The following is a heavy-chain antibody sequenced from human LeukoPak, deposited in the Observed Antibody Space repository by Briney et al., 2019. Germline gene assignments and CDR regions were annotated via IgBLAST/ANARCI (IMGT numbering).Heavy chain of an antibody. CDR1: GGSLSSYN. CDR2: IYYSGST. Sequence: PPETLSLTCAVSGGSLSSYNWSWLPQPAGKGLEWIGYIYYSGSTNYNPSIESRVTISLDTSKHQFSLKLSSVTAADTAVYYCARSFAGGSGYSYFDYWGQGTLVTVSS. J-gene: IGHJ4*02. D-gene: IGHD3-3*01. CDR3: ARSFAGGSGYSYFDY. V-gene: IGHV4-59*08.